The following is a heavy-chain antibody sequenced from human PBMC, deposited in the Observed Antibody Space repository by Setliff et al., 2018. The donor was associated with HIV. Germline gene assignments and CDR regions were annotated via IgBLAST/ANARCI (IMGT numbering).Heavy chain of an antibody. CDR2: IFRAGNA. Sequence: PSETLSLTCTVSSGSINSGAYLWAWIRQPAGKGLEWIGRIFRAGNATYNPSLKSRAILSVDTSQNQFSLQLKHVTAADTAIYYCAIEQYHFVVDYYYYYGMDVWGQGNTVTVSS. V-gene: IGHV4-61*02. J-gene: IGHJ6*02. CDR3: AIEQYHFVVDYYYYYGMDV. D-gene: IGHD2-15*01. CDR1: SGSINSGAYL.